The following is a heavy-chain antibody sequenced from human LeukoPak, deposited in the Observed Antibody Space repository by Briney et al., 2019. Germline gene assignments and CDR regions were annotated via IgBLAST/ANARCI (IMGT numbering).Heavy chain of an antibody. CDR2: ISAYNGNT. V-gene: IGHV1-18*01. Sequence: GASVKVSCKASGYTFTSYGISWVRQAPGQGLEWMGWISAYNGNTNYAQKLQGRVTMTTDTSTSTAYMELRSLRSDDTAVYYCARVEYYDSSGYYYRYWGRGTLVTVSS. D-gene: IGHD3-22*01. J-gene: IGHJ4*02. CDR1: GYTFTSYG. CDR3: ARVEYYDSSGYYYRY.